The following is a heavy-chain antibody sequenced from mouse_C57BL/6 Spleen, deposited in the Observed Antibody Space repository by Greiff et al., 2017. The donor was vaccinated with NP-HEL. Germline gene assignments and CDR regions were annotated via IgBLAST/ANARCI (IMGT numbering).Heavy chain of an antibody. D-gene: IGHD1-2*01. J-gene: IGHJ4*01. CDR2: IYWDDDK. CDR1: GFSLSTSGMG. Sequence: VKLVESGPGILQSSQTLSLTCSFSGFSLSTSGMGVSWIRQPSGKGLEWLAHIYWDDDKRYNPSLKSRLTISKDTSRNQVFLKITSVDTADTATYYCARRALDYGAMDYWGQGTSVTVSS. CDR3: ARRALDYGAMDY. V-gene: IGHV8-12*01.